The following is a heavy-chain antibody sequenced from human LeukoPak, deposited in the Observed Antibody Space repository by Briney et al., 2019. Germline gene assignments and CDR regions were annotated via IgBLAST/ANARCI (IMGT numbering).Heavy chain of an antibody. V-gene: IGHV3-7*05. J-gene: IGHJ5*02. Sequence: PGGPLRLSCAASGFPFSRYWLSWVRQAPGKGLEWVANIKQDGSEKYYVDSVKGRFTISRDSAKNSLYLQMNSLKVEDTAVYYCARGWELDPWGQGTLVTVSS. CDR1: GFPFSRYW. CDR2: IKQDGSEK. CDR3: ARGWELDP. D-gene: IGHD1-26*01.